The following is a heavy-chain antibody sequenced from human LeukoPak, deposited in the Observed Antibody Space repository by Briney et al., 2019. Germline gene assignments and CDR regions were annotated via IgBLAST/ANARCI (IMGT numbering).Heavy chain of an antibody. CDR3: ARDEAAAGASGFDF. V-gene: IGHV6-1*01. CDR2: TYYRSKWYN. CDR1: GDSFSSNRAV. Sequence: SQTLSLTCAISGDSFSSNRAVWSWIRQSPSRGLEWLGRTYYRSKWYNDYAISVKSRITITPDTSKNQFSLQLKSVTPEDTAVYFCARDEAAAGASGFDFWGQGTLVTVSS. J-gene: IGHJ4*02. D-gene: IGHD6-13*01.